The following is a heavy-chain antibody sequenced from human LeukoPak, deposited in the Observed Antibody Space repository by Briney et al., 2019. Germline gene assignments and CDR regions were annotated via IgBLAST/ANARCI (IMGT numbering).Heavy chain of an antibody. Sequence: PGRSLRLSCAASGFTFSSYSMNWVRQAPGKGLEWVSSISSSSSYIYYADSVKGRFTISRDNAKNSLYLQMNSLRAEDTAVYYCARDGDYYDSSGRFDYWGQGTLVTVSS. CDR2: ISSSSSYI. J-gene: IGHJ4*02. V-gene: IGHV3-21*01. D-gene: IGHD3-22*01. CDR1: GFTFSSYS. CDR3: ARDGDYYDSSGRFDY.